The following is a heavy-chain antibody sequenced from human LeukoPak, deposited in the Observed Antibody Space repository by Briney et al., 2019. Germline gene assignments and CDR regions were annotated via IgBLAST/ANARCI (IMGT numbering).Heavy chain of an antibody. Sequence: GGSLRLSCAASGFTFSSYSMNWVRQAPGKGLVWVSRINGDGSSTTYADSVKGRFTISRDNAKNTLYLQMNGLRAEDTAVYYCARDLVVTSGYWGQGTLVTVSS. CDR1: GFTFSSYS. CDR3: ARDLVVTSGY. J-gene: IGHJ4*02. D-gene: IGHD2-2*01. V-gene: IGHV3-74*01. CDR2: INGDGSST.